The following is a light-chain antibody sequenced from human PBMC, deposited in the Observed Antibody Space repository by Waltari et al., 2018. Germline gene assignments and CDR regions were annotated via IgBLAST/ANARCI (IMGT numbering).Light chain of an antibody. J-gene: IGKJ5*01. CDR1: QDIDNA. Sequence: AIQLTQSPSSLSASVGDRVTITCRASQDIDNALAWYRQKPGKAPELLIYDASSLKTGAPSRFSGTGSGTDFTLTISSLQPEDFAAYYCQQFDSFPPTFGQGTRLKIK. CDR2: DAS. CDR3: QQFDSFPPT. V-gene: IGKV1-13*02.